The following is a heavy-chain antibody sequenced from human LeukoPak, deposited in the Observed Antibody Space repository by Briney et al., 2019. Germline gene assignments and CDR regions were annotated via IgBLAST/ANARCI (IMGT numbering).Heavy chain of an antibody. CDR1: GGSFSVYY. CDR2: INHSGST. D-gene: IGHD1-1*01. Sequence: SETLSLTCAVYGGSFSVYYWSWIRQPPGKGLEWIGEINHSGSTNYNPSLKSRVTISVDTSKNQFSLKLSSVTAADTAVYYCARGKRRYNWNEDWFDPWGQGTLVTVSS. J-gene: IGHJ5*02. V-gene: IGHV4-34*01. CDR3: ARGKRRYNWNEDWFDP.